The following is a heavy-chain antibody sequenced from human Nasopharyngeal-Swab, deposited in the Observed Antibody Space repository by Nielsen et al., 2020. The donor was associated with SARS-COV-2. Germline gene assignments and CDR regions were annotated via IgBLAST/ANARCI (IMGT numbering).Heavy chain of an antibody. CDR3: VHCSGGSCYSGFDH. J-gene: IGHJ4*02. CDR1: GFTFSSYD. Sequence: GESLKISCAASGFTFSSYDMHWVRQAPGKGLEWVAVVSHDGSNKYYADSVKGRFTISRDNSKNTLFLQMSSLRGEDTAVYYCVHCSGGSCYSGFDHWGQGTLVTVSP. V-gene: IGHV3-30*03. D-gene: IGHD2-15*01. CDR2: VSHDGSNK.